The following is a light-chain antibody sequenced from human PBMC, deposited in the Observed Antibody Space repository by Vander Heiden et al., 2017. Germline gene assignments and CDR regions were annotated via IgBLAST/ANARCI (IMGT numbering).Light chain of an antibody. CDR2: QDT. CDR3: QAWDSSTAV. V-gene: IGLV3-1*01. J-gene: IGLJ1*01. CDR1: NLGYKY. Sequence: SYELTQPPPVSVPPGQTASIACSGDNLGYKYVSWYQQKPGQSPVLVTYQDTKRPSGIPERFSGSHSGDAATLTISGTQPMDEADYYCQAWDSSTAVFGTGTKVTVL.